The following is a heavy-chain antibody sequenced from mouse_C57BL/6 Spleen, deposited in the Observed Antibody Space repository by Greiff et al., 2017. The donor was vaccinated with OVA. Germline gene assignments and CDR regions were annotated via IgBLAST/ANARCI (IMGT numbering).Heavy chain of an antibody. CDR1: GFTFSSYA. D-gene: IGHD1-1*01. Sequence: EVKVVESGEGLVKPGGSLKLSCAASGFTFSSYAMSWVRQTPEKRLEWVAYISSGGDYIYYADTVKGRFTISRDNARNTLYLQMSSLKSEDTAMYYCTRDTGITTVGYAMDYWGQGTSVTVSS. CDR3: TRDTGITTVGYAMDY. V-gene: IGHV5-9-1*02. J-gene: IGHJ4*01. CDR2: ISSGGDYI.